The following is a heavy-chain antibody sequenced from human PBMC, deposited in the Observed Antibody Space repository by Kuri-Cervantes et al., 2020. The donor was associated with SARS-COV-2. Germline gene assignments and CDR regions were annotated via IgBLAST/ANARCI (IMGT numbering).Heavy chain of an antibody. Sequence: SETLSLTCTVTGGSISSYYWSWIRQPPGKGLEWIGYIFYGGSTNYNPSLKSRVTISVDTSTNQFSLKLSSVTAADTAVYYCARQGGIAAAVGYWGQGTLVTVSS. CDR1: GGSISSYY. D-gene: IGHD6-13*01. J-gene: IGHJ4*02. V-gene: IGHV4-59*01. CDR2: IFYGGST. CDR3: ARQGGIAAAVGY.